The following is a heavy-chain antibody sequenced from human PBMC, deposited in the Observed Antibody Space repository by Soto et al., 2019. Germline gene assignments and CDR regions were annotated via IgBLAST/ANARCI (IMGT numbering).Heavy chain of an antibody. CDR3: ARVGSYGDYAFDY. V-gene: IGHV4-30-2*01. CDR1: GGSISSGGYS. Sequence: QLQLQESGSGLVKPSQTLSLTCAVSGGSISSGGYSWSWIRQPPGKGLEWIGYIYHSGSTYYNPSLQSRVTISVDRSKSQFSLKLCSVTAADTAVYYCARVGSYGDYAFDYWGQGALVTVSS. CDR2: IYHSGST. J-gene: IGHJ4*02. D-gene: IGHD4-17*01.